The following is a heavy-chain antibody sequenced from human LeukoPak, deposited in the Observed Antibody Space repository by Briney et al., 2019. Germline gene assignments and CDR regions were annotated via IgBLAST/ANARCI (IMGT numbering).Heavy chain of an antibody. Sequence: PGGSLRLSCAASGFTFSPYWMHWVRQAPGKGLVWVSHINSGGSSTSYADSVKGRFTISRDNAKNTLFLQMHSLRADDTAVYYCAKRQVRDFDYWGQGTLVTVSS. D-gene: IGHD3-10*01. CDR1: GFTFSPYW. V-gene: IGHV3-74*01. CDR3: AKRQVRDFDY. J-gene: IGHJ4*02. CDR2: INSGGSST.